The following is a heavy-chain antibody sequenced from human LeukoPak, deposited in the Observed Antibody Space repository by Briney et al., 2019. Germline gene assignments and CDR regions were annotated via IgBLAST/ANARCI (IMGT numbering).Heavy chain of an antibody. CDR3: AKPLAGYYYGSGSPGDYFDY. V-gene: IGHV3-23*01. J-gene: IGHJ4*02. CDR1: GFTVSSNY. CDR2: ISGSGGST. D-gene: IGHD3-10*01. Sequence: GGSLRLSCAASGFTVSSNYMSWVRQAPGKGLEWVSAISGSGGSTYYADSVKGRFTISRDNSKNTLYLQMNSLRAEDTAVYYCAKPLAGYYYGSGSPGDYFDYWGQGTLVTVSS.